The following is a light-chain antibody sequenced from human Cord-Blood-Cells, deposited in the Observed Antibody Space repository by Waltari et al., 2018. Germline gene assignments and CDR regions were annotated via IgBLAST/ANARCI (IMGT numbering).Light chain of an antibody. CDR3: CSYAGSSTLV. J-gene: IGLJ3*02. CDR1: SSDVGSYKL. V-gene: IGLV2-23*01. Sequence: QSALTQPASVSGSPGQSITISCTGTSSDVGSYKLVSWYQQHPGKAPKLMIYAGSKRPSGVSNRFSGSKSGNTASLTISGLQAEDEADYYCCSYAGSSTLVFGGGTKLTVL. CDR2: AGS.